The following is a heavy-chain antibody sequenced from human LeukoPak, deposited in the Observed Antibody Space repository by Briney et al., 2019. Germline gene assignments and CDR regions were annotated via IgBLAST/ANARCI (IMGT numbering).Heavy chain of an antibody. V-gene: IGHV3-48*02. J-gene: IGHJ4*02. CDR3: ARVFLERLTSGYFDN. D-gene: IGHD3-3*01. Sequence: PGGSLRLSCAASGFTFSGFIMNWVREAPGKGLEWLSYISTSGSPIYYADSVKGRFTISRDNAKNSLYLQMNNLRDDDTAVYYCARVFLERLTSGYFDNWGQGTLVTVSP. CDR1: GFTFSGFI. CDR2: ISTSGSPI.